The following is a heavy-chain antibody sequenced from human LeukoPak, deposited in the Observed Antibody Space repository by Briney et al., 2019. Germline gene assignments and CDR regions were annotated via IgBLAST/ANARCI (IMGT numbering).Heavy chain of an antibody. CDR1: GFTVSSNY. J-gene: IGHJ4*02. V-gene: IGHV3-53*01. CDR2: IYSGGST. Sequence: GGSLRLSCAASGFTVSSNYMRWVRQAPGKGLEWVSVIYSGGSTYYADSVKGRFIISRDNSKNTLYLQMNSLRAEDTAVYYCAREYYYDSSGHYYFDYWGQGTLVTVSS. CDR3: AREYYYDSSGHYYFDY. D-gene: IGHD3-22*01.